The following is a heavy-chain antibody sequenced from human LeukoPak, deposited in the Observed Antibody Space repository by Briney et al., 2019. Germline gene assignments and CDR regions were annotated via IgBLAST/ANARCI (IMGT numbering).Heavy chain of an antibody. Sequence: SETLSLTCAVSGYSISGGYYWSWIRQPPGKGLEWIGYIYYSGSTNYNPSLKSRVTISVDTSKNQFSLKLSSVTAADTAVYYCARETPSDGLERSNMDVWGKGTTVTVSS. D-gene: IGHD1-1*01. V-gene: IGHV4-61*08. J-gene: IGHJ6*03. CDR1: GYSISGGYY. CDR2: IYYSGST. CDR3: ARETPSDGLERSNMDV.